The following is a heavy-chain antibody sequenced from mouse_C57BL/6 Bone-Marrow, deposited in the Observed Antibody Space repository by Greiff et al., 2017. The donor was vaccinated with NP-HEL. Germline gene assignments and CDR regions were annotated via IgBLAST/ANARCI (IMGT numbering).Heavy chain of an antibody. V-gene: IGHV5-4*01. Sequence: EVQLVESGGGLVKPGGSLKLSCAASGFTFSSYAMSWVRQTPEKRLEWVATISDGGSYTYYPDNVKGRFTISRDNAKNNLYLQMSHLKSEDTAMYYCAREVIYYGNLHWGQGTLVTVSA. CDR2: ISDGGSYT. D-gene: IGHD2-1*01. CDR3: AREVIYYGNLH. J-gene: IGHJ3*01. CDR1: GFTFSSYA.